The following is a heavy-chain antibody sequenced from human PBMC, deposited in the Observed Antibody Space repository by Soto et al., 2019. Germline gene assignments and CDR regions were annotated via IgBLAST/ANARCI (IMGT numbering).Heavy chain of an antibody. CDR1: GAALNSGTYY. J-gene: IGHJ5*02. CDR2: IYVTGAV. CDR3: ARLRIATNNYKWFDP. V-gene: IGHV4-31*03. Sequence: TLSLTCSVSGAALNSGTYYWSWIRQVPGKGLEWIGHIYVTGAVDYTPSLMDRITISQDTSERQFSLNLRLVTAADTAVYYCARLRIATNNYKWFDPWGQGTLVTVSS. D-gene: IGHD2-21*01.